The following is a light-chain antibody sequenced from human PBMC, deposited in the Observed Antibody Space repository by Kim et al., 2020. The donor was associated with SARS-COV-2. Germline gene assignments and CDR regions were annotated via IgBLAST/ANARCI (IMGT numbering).Light chain of an antibody. V-gene: IGLV2-14*01. CDR2: DVN. CDR1: SSDVGAYNY. Sequence: QSALTQPASVSGSPGQSITISCTGTSSDVGAYNYVSWYQQHPGKAPKLMIFDVNKRPSGLSNRFSGSKSGNTASLTISGLQAEDEADYYCISYASTRSYVFGTGTQLTVL. J-gene: IGLJ1*01. CDR3: ISYASTRSYV.